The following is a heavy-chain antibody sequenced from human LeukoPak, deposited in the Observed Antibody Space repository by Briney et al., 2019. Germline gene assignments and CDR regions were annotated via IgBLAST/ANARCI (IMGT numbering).Heavy chain of an antibody. CDR1: GYIFTNYG. Sequence: APVKVSCKASGYIFTNYGISWVRQAPGQGLEWMGWISAYNGNTNYAQNLQDRVTMTTDTSTSTAYMELRSLRSDDTAVYYCARDDSSDWPFDHLGQGTLVTVSS. CDR2: ISAYNGNT. V-gene: IGHV1-18*01. D-gene: IGHD6-19*01. J-gene: IGHJ4*02. CDR3: ARDDSSDWPFDH.